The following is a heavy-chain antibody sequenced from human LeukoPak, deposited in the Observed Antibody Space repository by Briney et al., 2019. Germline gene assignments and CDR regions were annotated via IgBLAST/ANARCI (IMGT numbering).Heavy chain of an antibody. D-gene: IGHD3-22*01. CDR2: ISGSGGST. J-gene: IGHJ4*02. V-gene: IGHV3-23*01. Sequence: GGSLRLSCAASGFTFSDYAMSWVRQAPGKGLEWVSAISGSGGSTYYADSVKGWFTISRDNSKNTLYLQMNSLRAEDTAVYFCAKRGDYYDSTGYYRLMYFFDYWGQGTLVTVSS. CDR3: AKRGDYYDSTGYYRLMYFFDY. CDR1: GFTFSDYA.